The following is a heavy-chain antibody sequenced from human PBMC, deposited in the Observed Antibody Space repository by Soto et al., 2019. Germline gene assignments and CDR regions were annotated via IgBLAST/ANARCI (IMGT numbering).Heavy chain of an antibody. CDR3: ARGGYYDSSGYYKR. V-gene: IGHV3-33*01. D-gene: IGHD3-22*01. Sequence: QVQLVESGGGVVQPGRSLRLSCAASGFTFSSYGMHWVRQAPGKGLEWVAVIWYDGSNKYYADSVKGRFTISRDNSKNTLYLPMNSLRAEDTAVYYCARGGYYDSSGYYKRWGQGTLVTVSS. CDR1: GFTFSSYG. J-gene: IGHJ4*02. CDR2: IWYDGSNK.